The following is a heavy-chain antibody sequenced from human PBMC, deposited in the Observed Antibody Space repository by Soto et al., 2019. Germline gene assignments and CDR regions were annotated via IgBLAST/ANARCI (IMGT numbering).Heavy chain of an antibody. CDR1: GGSISSGGYS. V-gene: IGHV4-30-2*01. CDR2: IYHSGST. D-gene: IGHD3-16*02. J-gene: IGHJ3*02. Sequence: TLSLTCAVSGGSISSGGYSWSWIRQPPGKGLEWIGYIYHSGSTYYNPSLKSRVTISVDRSKNQFSLKLSSVTAADTAVYYCARASMITFGGVIVIDAFDIWGQGTMVTVSS. CDR3: ARASMITFGGVIVIDAFDI.